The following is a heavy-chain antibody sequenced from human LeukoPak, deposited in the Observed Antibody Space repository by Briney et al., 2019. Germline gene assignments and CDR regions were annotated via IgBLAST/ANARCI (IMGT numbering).Heavy chain of an antibody. Sequence: GGSLRLSCAASGFTFSSYGIHWVRQAPGKGLEWVAVVSSDGSIKYYADSGKGRFTISRDTSKNTVYLQMNSVRTEDTAFYYCARGYSSSWLGYFDYWGQGTLVTVSS. CDR3: ARGYSSSWLGYFDY. D-gene: IGHD6-13*01. CDR1: GFTFSSYG. CDR2: VSSDGSIK. V-gene: IGHV3-30*03. J-gene: IGHJ4*02.